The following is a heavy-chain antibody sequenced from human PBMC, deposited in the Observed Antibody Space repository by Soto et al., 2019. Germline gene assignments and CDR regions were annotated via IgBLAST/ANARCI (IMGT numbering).Heavy chain of an antibody. CDR2: IYPGDSDT. D-gene: IGHD2-15*01. J-gene: IGHJ6*03. Sequence: PGESLKISCKGSGYSFTSYWISWVRQMPGKGLEWMGIIYPGDSDTRYSPSFQGQVTISADKSISTAYLQWSSLKASDTAMYYCARHRIHRSQSRSGHYYYMDVWGKGTTVTVSS. CDR3: ARHRIHRSQSRSGHYYYMDV. V-gene: IGHV5-51*01. CDR1: GYSFTSYW.